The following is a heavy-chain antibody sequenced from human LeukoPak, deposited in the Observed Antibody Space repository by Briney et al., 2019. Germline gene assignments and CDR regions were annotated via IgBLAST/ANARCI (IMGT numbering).Heavy chain of an antibody. CDR1: GYTFTGYY. CDR2: INPTSFGT. Sequence: ASVKVSCNASGYTFTGYYIHWVRQAPGQGLEWMGWINPTSFGTKYEQKFQGRVTMTRDTSISTDYMELSDLRSDDTAVYYCARFRGSGWYSFDLWGQGTLVTVSS. V-gene: IGHV1-2*02. J-gene: IGHJ5*02. CDR3: ARFRGSGWYSFDL. D-gene: IGHD6-19*01.